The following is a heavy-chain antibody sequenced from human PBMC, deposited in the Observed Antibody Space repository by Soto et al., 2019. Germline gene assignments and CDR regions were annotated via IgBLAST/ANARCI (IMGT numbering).Heavy chain of an antibody. D-gene: IGHD6-19*01. CDR2: ISYDGSNK. CDR1: GFTFSSYA. J-gene: IGHJ4*02. Sequence: QVQLVESGGGVVQPGRSLRLSCAASGFTFSSYAMHWVRQAPGKGLEWVAVISYDGSNKYYADSVKGRFTISRDNSKNTLYLQRNGRRAEDTAVYYCARDRSWGEQWLEKDYWGQGTLVTVSS. V-gene: IGHV3-30-3*01. CDR3: ARDRSWGEQWLEKDY.